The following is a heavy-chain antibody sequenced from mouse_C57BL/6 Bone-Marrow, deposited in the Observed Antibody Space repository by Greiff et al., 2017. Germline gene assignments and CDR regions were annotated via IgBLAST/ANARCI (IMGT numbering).Heavy chain of an antibody. D-gene: IGHD1-2*01. J-gene: IGHJ2*01. CDR1: GFNIKNTY. Sequence: VQLQQSVAELVRPGASVKLSCTASGFNIKNTYMHWVKQRPEQGLEWIGRIDPANGNTKYAPKFKGKATITADPSSNTAYLQLSSLTSEDTAIYYCAREDYYGGSFFDYWGQGTTLTVSS. CDR2: IDPANGNT. CDR3: AREDYYGGSFFDY. V-gene: IGHV14-3*01.